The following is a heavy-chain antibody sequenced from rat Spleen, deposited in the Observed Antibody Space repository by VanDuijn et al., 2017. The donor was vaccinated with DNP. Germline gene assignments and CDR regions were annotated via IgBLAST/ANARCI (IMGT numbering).Heavy chain of an antibody. D-gene: IGHD1-11*01. CDR3: AKAGGYSPWYFDY. J-gene: IGHJ2*01. V-gene: IGHV5-25*01. CDR1: GFTFSNYD. Sequence: EVQLVESGGGLVQPGRSLKLSCAASGFTFSNYDMAWVRQVPGKGLEWVASISSSGGSTYYRDSVKGRFTISRDHAKPSLYLQMDSLRSEDTATYYCAKAGGYSPWYFDYWGQGVMVTVSS. CDR2: ISSSGGST.